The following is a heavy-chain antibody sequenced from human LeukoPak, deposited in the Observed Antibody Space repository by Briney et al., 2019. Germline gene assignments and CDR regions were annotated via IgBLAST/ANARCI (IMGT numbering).Heavy chain of an antibody. V-gene: IGHV3-74*01. D-gene: IGHD3-16*01. CDR2: INSDGSRT. Sequence: PGGSLRLSCAASGFTFSSYWMHWVRQAPGKGLVWVSRINSDGSRTNYADSVKGRFTISRDNAKNSVYLQMNSLRVEDTAVYYCAVTSRSYAFDYWGPGTLVTVSS. CDR3: AVTSRSYAFDY. J-gene: IGHJ4*02. CDR1: GFTFSSYW.